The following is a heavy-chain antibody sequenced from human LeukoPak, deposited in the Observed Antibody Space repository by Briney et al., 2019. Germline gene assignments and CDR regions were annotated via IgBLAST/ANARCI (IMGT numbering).Heavy chain of an antibody. CDR3: AKEKQRNFDY. Sequence: GGSLRLSCAASGFTFSNYAMSWVRQAPGRGLEWLSGISGSGDGTYYGDSVKGRLTISRDNSKNTLYLQMNSQRAEDTAVYYCAKEKQRNFDYWGQGALVTVSS. CDR1: GFTFSNYA. V-gene: IGHV3-23*01. CDR2: ISGSGDGT. J-gene: IGHJ4*02.